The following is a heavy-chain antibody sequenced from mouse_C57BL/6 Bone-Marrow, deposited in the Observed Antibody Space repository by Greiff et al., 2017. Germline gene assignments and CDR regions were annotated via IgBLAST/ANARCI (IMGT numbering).Heavy chain of an antibody. CDR2: IYPGSGST. CDR3: ASSTMVTTTGYYFDY. CDR1: GYTFTSYW. D-gene: IGHD2-2*01. Sequence: QVQLQQPGAELVKPGASVKMSCKASGYTFTSYWITWVKQGPGQGLAWIGDIYPGSGSTNYNEKFKSKATLTVDTSSSTAYMQLSSLTSEDSAVYYCASSTMVTTTGYYFDYWGQGTTLTVSS. J-gene: IGHJ2*01. V-gene: IGHV1-55*01.